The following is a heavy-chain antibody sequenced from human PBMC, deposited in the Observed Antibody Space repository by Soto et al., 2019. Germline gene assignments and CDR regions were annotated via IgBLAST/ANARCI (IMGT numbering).Heavy chain of an antibody. J-gene: IGHJ4*02. Sequence: QLQLQESGPGLVKPSETLSLTCTVSGGSISSSSYYWGWIRQPPGKGLEWIGSIYYSGSTYYNPSLKSRVTISVDTSKNQFSLKLSSVTTADTAVYYCAIIAAAGTVDYWGQGTLVTVSS. CDR2: IYYSGST. CDR1: GGSISSSSYY. CDR3: AIIAAAGTVDY. D-gene: IGHD6-13*01. V-gene: IGHV4-39*01.